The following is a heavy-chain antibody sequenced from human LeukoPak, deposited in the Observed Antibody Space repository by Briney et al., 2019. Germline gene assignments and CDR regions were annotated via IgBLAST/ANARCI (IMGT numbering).Heavy chain of an antibody. V-gene: IGHV4-59*08. J-gene: IGHJ4*02. Sequence: SETLSLTCTVSGGSISSYHWSWIRQPPGKGLEWIGYISYSGSTNYNPSLKSRVTISVDASKNQFSLSLSSVTAADTAVYYCARHLDYYGSGTYEFWGQGTLVTISS. CDR2: ISYSGST. CDR3: ARHLDYYGSGTYEF. CDR1: GGSISSYH. D-gene: IGHD3-10*01.